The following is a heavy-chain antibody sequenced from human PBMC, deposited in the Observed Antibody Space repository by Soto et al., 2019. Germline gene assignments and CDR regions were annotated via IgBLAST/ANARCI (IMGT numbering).Heavy chain of an antibody. V-gene: IGHV4-59*08. Sequence: SETLSLTCTVSGGSISSYYWSWIRQPPGKGLEWIGYIYYSGSTNYNPSLKSRVTISVDTSKNQFSLKLGSVTAADTAVYYCARRSEFRSGGSGRGGYYYYYMDVWGKGTTVTVSS. CDR3: ARRSEFRSGGSGRGGYYYYYMDV. D-gene: IGHD3-10*01. CDR2: IYYSGST. J-gene: IGHJ6*03. CDR1: GGSISSYY.